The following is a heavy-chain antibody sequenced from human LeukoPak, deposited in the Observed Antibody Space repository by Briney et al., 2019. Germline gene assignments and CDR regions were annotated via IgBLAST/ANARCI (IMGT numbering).Heavy chain of an antibody. CDR3: ARRARYCSSTTCWFDAFDI. CDR1: GYSFTSYW. V-gene: IGHV5-51*01. CDR2: IYPGDSDT. J-gene: IGHJ3*02. Sequence: GESLKISFKGSGYSFTSYWIGWVRQMPGKGLGWMAIIYPGDSDTRYSPSFQGQVTISADKSISTAYLQCSSLKASDTAMYYCARRARYCSSTTCWFDAFDIWGQGTMVTVSS. D-gene: IGHD2-2*01.